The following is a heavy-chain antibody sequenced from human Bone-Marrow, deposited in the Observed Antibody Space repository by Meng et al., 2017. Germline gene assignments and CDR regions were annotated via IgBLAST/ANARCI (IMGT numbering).Heavy chain of an antibody. CDR1: GFTVSSKY. V-gene: IGHV3-53*02. J-gene: IGHJ5*02. CDR3: ATGETRYWFDP. Sequence: VQLVETGGGLIQPGGSLRRSCAASGFTVSSKYMSWVRQSPGKGLEWVSVMYSGGDTHYTDSVKGRFTISRDNSKNTLYLQMNNLRAEDTAVYYCATGETRYWFDPWGQGTLVTVSS. CDR2: MYSGGDT. D-gene: IGHD1-26*01.